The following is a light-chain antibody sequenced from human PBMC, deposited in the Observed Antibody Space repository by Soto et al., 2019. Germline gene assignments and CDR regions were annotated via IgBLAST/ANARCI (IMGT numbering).Light chain of an antibody. J-gene: IGKJ4*01. Sequence: IQMTQSPSSLSASVGERVTITCRARKRSRTDLNWYQQRPGKAPKALLYVASTLQTGVPSRFSGSASGTDFNLTITSLQPEDFALYYCQQSYKNPHTFGGGTRVEIK. CDR3: QQSYKNPHT. V-gene: IGKV1-39*01. CDR2: VAS. CDR1: KRSRTD.